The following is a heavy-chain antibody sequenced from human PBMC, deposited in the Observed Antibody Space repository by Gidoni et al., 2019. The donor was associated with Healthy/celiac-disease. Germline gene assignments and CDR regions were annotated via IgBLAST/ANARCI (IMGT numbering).Heavy chain of an antibody. J-gene: IGHJ5*02. D-gene: IGHD6-6*01. CDR2: IYYSGST. CDR3: ARVYMVEQLASPYDNWFDP. V-gene: IGHV4-59*01. CDR1: GGSISSSY. Sequence: QVQLQESGTGLVKPSETLSLTCTVSGGSISSSYWSWIRQPPGKGLEWIGYIYYSGSTNYNPSLKSRVTISVDTSKNQFSLKLSSVTAADTAVYYCARVYMVEQLASPYDNWFDPWGQGTLVTVSS.